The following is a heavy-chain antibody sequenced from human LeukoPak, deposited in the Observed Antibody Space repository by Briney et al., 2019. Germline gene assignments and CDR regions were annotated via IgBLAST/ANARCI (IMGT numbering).Heavy chain of an antibody. CDR2: IKQDGSEK. CDR1: GFTFSNYG. J-gene: IGHJ5*02. Sequence: GGSLRLSCAASGFTFSNYGMTWVRQAPGKGLEWVANIKQDGSEKYYADSVKGRLTISRDNAKNSLYLQMNSLRGEDMAVYYCARGHVWFDPWGQGTLVTVSS. CDR3: ARGHVWFDP. V-gene: IGHV3-7*05.